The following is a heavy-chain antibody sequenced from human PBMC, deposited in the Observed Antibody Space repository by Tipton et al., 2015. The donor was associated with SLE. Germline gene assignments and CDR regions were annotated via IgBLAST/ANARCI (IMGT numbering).Heavy chain of an antibody. D-gene: IGHD6-13*01. CDR2: IYYSGNT. V-gene: IGHV4-59*11. J-gene: IGHJ4*02. CDR3: ARAGFSAADS. CDR1: GGPITSHY. Sequence: TLSLTCTVSGGPITSHYWSWIRQPPRKGLEWIGYIYYSGNTNYNPSLKSRVTFSIDMSKNQFSLKLSSVTAADTAVYYCARAGFSAADSWGQGTLVTVSS.